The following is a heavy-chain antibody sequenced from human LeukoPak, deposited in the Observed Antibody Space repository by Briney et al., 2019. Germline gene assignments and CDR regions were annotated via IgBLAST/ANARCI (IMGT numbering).Heavy chain of an antibody. D-gene: IGHD2-2*01. V-gene: IGHV1-2*04. J-gene: IGHJ6*02. Sequence: GASVKVSCKASGYTFTGYYMHWVRQVPGQGLEWMGWINPNSGGTNYAQKFQGWVTMTRDTSISTAYMELSRLRSDDTAVYYCARGTRRSSSTEEITYGMDVWGQGTTVTVSS. CDR1: GYTFTGYY. CDR3: ARGTRRSSSTEEITYGMDV. CDR2: INPNSGGT.